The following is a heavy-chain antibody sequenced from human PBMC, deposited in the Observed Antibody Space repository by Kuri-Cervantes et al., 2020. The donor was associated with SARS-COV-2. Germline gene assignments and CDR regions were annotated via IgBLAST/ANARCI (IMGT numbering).Heavy chain of an antibody. V-gene: IGHV3-30-3*01. D-gene: IGHD4-17*01. CDR1: GFIFSSYA. Sequence: GGSLRLSCAASGFIFSSYAIHWVRQAPGKGLERVAIISYDGINKSYADSVKGRFTISRDNSNNTLYLQMNSLRAEDTAVYYCARDPSAVTPVYWGQGTLVTVSS. J-gene: IGHJ4*02. CDR2: ISYDGINK. CDR3: ARDPSAVTPVY.